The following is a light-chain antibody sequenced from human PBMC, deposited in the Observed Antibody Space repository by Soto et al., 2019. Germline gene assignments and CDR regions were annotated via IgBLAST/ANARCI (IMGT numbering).Light chain of an antibody. V-gene: IGLV7-46*01. CDR2: DTS. CDR1: TGAVTSGLY. CDR3: LLSYGGARV. J-gene: IGLJ3*02. Sequence: QAVVTQEPSLTVSPGGTVTLTCGSSTGAVTSGLYPYWFQQKSGQAPRTLIYDTSNKYSWTPARFSGSLLGGKAALTLSGAQPEDEAEYYFLLSYGGARVFGGGTKVTVL.